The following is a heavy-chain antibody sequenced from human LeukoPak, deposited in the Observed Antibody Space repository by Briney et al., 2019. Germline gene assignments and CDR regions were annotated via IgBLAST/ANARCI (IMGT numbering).Heavy chain of an antibody. J-gene: IGHJ3*02. CDR1: GGSISTYY. V-gene: IGHV4-59*01. CDR3: ARCYYDSRAFDI. D-gene: IGHD3-22*01. CDR2: IYYSGSA. Sequence: SETLSLTCTVSGGSISTYYWSWIRQPPGKGLEWIGYIYYSGSANYNPFLKSRVTISVDTSKNQFSLKLNSVTAADTAVYYCARCYYDSRAFDIWGQGTMVTVSS.